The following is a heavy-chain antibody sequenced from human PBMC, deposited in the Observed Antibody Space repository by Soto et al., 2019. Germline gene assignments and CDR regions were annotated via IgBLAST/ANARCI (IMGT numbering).Heavy chain of an antibody. CDR2: ISYDGSNK. CDR1: GFTFSSYA. J-gene: IGHJ6*02. Sequence: GGSLRLSCAASGFTFSSYAMHWVRQAPGKGLEWVAVISYDGSNKYYADSVKGRFTISRDNSKNTLYLQMNSLRAEDTAVYYCARVLFSGSYDYYYGMDVWGQGTTVTVSS. CDR3: ARVLFSGSYDYYYGMDV. D-gene: IGHD1-26*01. V-gene: IGHV3-30-3*01.